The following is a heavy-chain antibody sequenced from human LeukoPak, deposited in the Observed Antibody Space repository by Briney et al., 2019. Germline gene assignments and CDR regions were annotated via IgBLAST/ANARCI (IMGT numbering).Heavy chain of an antibody. Sequence: ASVKVSCKASGYTFTSYYMHRVRQAPGQGLEWMAIINPSGGSANYSQKVQGRVTMTRDTSTSTVYMELSSLRSEDTAVYYCARXXRHGDSXGFRXXPXXXFDIW. CDR2: INPSGGSA. D-gene: IGHD3-22*01. J-gene: IGHJ3*02. V-gene: IGHV1-46*01. CDR3: ARXXRHGDSXGFRXXPXXXFDI. CDR1: GYTFTSYY.